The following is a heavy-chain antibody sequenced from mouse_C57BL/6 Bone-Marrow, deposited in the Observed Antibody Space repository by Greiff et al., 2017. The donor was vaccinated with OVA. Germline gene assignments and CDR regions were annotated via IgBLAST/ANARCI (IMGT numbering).Heavy chain of an antibody. Sequence: QVQLQQPGAELVKPGASVKMSCKASGYTFTSYWITWVKQRPGQGLEWIGDIYPGSGSTNYNEKFKSKATLTVDTSSSTAYMQLSSLTSEDSAVYYCARWGTTVVAKYWYFDVWGTGTTVTVSS. D-gene: IGHD1-1*01. CDR2: IYPGSGST. J-gene: IGHJ1*03. CDR1: GYTFTSYW. V-gene: IGHV1-55*01. CDR3: ARWGTTVVAKYWYFDV.